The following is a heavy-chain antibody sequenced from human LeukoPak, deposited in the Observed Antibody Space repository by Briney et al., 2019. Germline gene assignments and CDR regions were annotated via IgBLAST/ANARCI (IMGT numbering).Heavy chain of an antibody. D-gene: IGHD2-15*01. CDR3: AKDPEQYCSGGSCYLDY. Sequence: SGISTSYADSVKGRFTISRDNSKNTLYLQMNSLRAEDTAIYYCAKDPEQYCSGGSCYLDYWGQGTLVTVSS. J-gene: IGHJ4*02. V-gene: IGHV3-23*01. CDR2: SGIST.